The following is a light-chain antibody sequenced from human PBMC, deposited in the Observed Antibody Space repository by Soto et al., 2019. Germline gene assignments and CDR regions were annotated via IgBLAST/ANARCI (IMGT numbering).Light chain of an antibody. CDR1: QSVSSY. Sequence: EIVLTQSPATLSLSPGEIATLSCRASQSVSSYLAWYQQKPGQAPRLLIYDASHRATGIPARFSGSGSGTDFTLTISSLEPEDFAVYCCQQRSNWPSYTFGQGTKLEI. J-gene: IGKJ2*01. CDR2: DAS. CDR3: QQRSNWPSYT. V-gene: IGKV3-11*01.